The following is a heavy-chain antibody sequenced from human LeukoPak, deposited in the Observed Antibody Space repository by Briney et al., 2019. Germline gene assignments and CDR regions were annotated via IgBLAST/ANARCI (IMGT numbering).Heavy chain of an antibody. Sequence: ASVKVSCKASGYTFTSYGISWVRQAPGQGLEWMGWISIYNGKINYAQKFQGRVTMTTDTSTSTAYMELRSLRSDDTAVYYCARWDYYDSRTFDIWGQGTMVTVSS. D-gene: IGHD3-22*01. CDR2: ISIYNGKI. CDR3: ARWDYYDSRTFDI. CDR1: GYTFTSYG. V-gene: IGHV1-18*01. J-gene: IGHJ3*02.